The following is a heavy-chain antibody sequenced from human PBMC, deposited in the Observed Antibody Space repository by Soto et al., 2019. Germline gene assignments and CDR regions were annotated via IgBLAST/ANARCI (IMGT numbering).Heavy chain of an antibody. J-gene: IGHJ5*02. CDR3: AGFRQQLVRAYNWFDP. CDR2: IIPIFGTA. D-gene: IGHD6-6*01. CDR1: GGTLSSYA. Sequence: GXSVKDSCKASGGTLSSYAISWVRQAPVQGLEWMGGIIPIFGTANYAQKFQGRVTITADESTSTAYMELSSLRSEDTAVYYCAGFRQQLVRAYNWFDPWGQGTLVTVSS. V-gene: IGHV1-69*01.